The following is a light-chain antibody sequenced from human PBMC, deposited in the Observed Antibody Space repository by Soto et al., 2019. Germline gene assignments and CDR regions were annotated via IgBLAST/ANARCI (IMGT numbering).Light chain of an antibody. J-gene: IGLJ2*01. CDR1: SSDVGGYNY. CDR2: EVS. CDR3: SSYAGSNGVV. V-gene: IGLV2-8*01. Sequence: QSALTQPPSASESPGQSVTISCTGTSSDVGGYNYVSWYQQHPGKAPKLMIYEVSKRPSGVPDRFSGSKSGNTASLTVSGLQAEDEADYYCSSYAGSNGVVFGGGTKLTVL.